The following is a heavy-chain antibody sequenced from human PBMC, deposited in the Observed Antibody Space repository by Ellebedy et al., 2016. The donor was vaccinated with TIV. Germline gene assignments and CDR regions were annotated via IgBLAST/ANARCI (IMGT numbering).Heavy chain of an antibody. J-gene: IGHJ3*02. V-gene: IGHV4-59*01. Sequence: MPSETLSLTCTVSGGSISSYYWRWIRQPPGKGLEWIGYIYYSGSTNYNPSLKSRVTISVDTSKNQFSLKLSSVTAAATAVYYCARDIGSGWLQFGGAFDIWGQGTMVTVSS. CDR1: GGSISSYY. CDR3: ARDIGSGWLQFGGAFDI. CDR2: IYYSGST. D-gene: IGHD5-24*01.